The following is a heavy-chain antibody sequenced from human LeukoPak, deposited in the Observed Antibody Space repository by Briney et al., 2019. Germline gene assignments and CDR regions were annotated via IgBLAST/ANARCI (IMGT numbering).Heavy chain of an antibody. CDR1: GGSITSYY. Sequence: SETLSLTCTVSGGSITSYYWSWIRQPPEKGLEWIGYIYYSGSTNYNPSLKSRVTISVDTSKNQFSLQLSSVTAADTALYYCARHRDTAGYYFDYWGQGTLVTVSS. J-gene: IGHJ4*02. CDR3: ARHRDTAGYYFDY. CDR2: IYYSGST. D-gene: IGHD5-18*01. V-gene: IGHV4-59*08.